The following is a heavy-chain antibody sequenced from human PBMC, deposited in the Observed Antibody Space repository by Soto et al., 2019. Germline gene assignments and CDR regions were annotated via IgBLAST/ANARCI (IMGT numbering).Heavy chain of an antibody. J-gene: IGHJ4*02. D-gene: IGHD3-10*01. V-gene: IGHV3-23*01. CDR1: GFTFGTYA. CDR2: ITTSGDT. CDR3: TTSGGPTGGFDY. Sequence: EVQLLESGGGLVQPGESLRLSCAASGFTFGTYAMGWVRQAPGKGLEWVSGITTSGDTYYADSVKGRFTISRDNSRNTLYLQINSLRVDDSALYYCTTSGGPTGGFDYWGQGILVTVSS.